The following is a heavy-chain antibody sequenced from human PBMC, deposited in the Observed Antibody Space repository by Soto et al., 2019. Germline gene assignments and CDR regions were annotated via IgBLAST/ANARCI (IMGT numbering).Heavy chain of an antibody. Sequence: QVQLVQSGAEVEKPGASIKVSCRASLYSFTTYAINRVRQAPGQAPEWVGRINTYNGKTNFAQRLQDRVTLTRDTATNTAYMELRRLTSDDTGVYFCARDASNWGDSDLWGQGTLVTVSS. V-gene: IGHV1-18*01. J-gene: IGHJ5*02. CDR3: ARDASNWGDSDL. CDR1: LYSFTTYA. CDR2: INTYNGKT. D-gene: IGHD7-27*01.